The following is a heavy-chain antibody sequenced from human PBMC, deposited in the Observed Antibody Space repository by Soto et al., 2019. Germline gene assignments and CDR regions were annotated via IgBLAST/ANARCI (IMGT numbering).Heavy chain of an antibody. D-gene: IGHD3-3*01. Sequence: GGSLRLSCAAAGFPFSSYCMHWVRQAPGKGLEWVAVIWYDGSNKYYADSVKGRFTISRDNSKNTLYLQMNSLRAEDTAVYYCARDLSGDSHYDFWSGYYIAAGAFDIWGQGTMVTVSS. CDR2: IWYDGSNK. V-gene: IGHV3-33*01. CDR1: GFPFSSYC. J-gene: IGHJ3*02. CDR3: ARDLSGDSHYDFWSGYYIAAGAFDI.